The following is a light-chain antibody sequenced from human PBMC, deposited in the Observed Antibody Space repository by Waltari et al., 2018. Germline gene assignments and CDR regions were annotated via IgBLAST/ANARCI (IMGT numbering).Light chain of an antibody. CDR2: DNN. V-gene: IGLV1-51*01. CDR3: ATWDSRLSVVV. CDR1: SSNPGHND. J-gene: IGLJ3*02. Sequence: QSVLTQPPSVSAAPGQRVTLSCSGRSSNPGHNDVSCYQQFPGTAPKLLITDNNKRPFGIPDRFSGSKSGTSATLGITGLQTGDEADYYCATWDSRLSVVVFGGGTKVTVL.